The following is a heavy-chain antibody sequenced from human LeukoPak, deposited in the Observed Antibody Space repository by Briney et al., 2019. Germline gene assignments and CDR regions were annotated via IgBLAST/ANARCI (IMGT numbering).Heavy chain of an antibody. D-gene: IGHD6-19*01. Sequence: GGSQRLSCAASGFTFSSYWMSWVRQAPGKGLEWVANIKQDGSEKYYVDSVKGRFTISRDNAKDSLYLQMNSLRAEDTAVYYCARVGSSGWYPKWYFDLWGRGTLVTVSS. V-gene: IGHV3-7*01. CDR3: ARVGSSGWYPKWYFDL. CDR1: GFTFSSYW. J-gene: IGHJ2*01. CDR2: IKQDGSEK.